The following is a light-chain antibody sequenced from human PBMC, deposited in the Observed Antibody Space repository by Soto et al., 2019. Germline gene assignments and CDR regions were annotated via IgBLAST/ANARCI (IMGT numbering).Light chain of an antibody. J-gene: IGLJ1*01. V-gene: IGLV1-40*01. Sequence: QSVLTQPPSVSGAPGQRVTISCTGSSSNIGAGYDVHWYQQLPGTVPKLLIYGNTDRPSGVPDRFSGSRSGTSASLAITGLXAEDEADYYCQSYDSSLSGSVFGTGTKVTVL. CDR3: QSYDSSLSGSV. CDR1: SSNIGAGYD. CDR2: GNT.